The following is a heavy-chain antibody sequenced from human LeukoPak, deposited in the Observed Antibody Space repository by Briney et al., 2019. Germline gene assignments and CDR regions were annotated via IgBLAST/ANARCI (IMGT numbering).Heavy chain of an antibody. J-gene: IGHJ5*02. CDR1: GYTFTSYG. V-gene: IGHV1-2*02. CDR2: INPNSGGT. CDR3: ARDFRAAMVSDWFDP. Sequence: GASVKVSCKASGYTFTSYGISWVRQAPGQGLEGMGWINPNSGGTNYAQKFQGRVTMTRDTSISTAYMELSRLRSDDTAVYYCARDFRAAMVSDWFDPWGQGTLVTVSS. D-gene: IGHD5-18*01.